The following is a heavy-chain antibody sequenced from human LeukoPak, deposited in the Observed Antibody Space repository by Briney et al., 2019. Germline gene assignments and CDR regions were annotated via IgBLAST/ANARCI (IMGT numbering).Heavy chain of an antibody. D-gene: IGHD3-22*01. CDR2: INHSGST. V-gene: IGHV4-34*01. CDR3: AREPDYYDSSGYGGFDY. Sequence: SSETLSLSCAVYGGSFSGYYWSWIRQPPGKGLEWIGEINHSGSTNYNPSLKGRVTISVDTSKNQFSLKLSSVTAADTAVYYCAREPDYYDSSGYGGFDYWGQGTLVTVSS. J-gene: IGHJ4*02. CDR1: GGSFSGYY.